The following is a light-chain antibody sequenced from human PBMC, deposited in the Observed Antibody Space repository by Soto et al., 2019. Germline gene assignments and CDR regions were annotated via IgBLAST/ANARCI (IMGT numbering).Light chain of an antibody. CDR3: QQYNSWPRT. Sequence: EIVMTQSPATLSVSPGETATLSCRASQSVSSNLAWYQHKPGQAPRLLIYGASTRATDLPARFPTRFSGSGSGTEFTLTISSLQSEDFAVYYCQQYNSWPRTFGQGTKVEIK. CDR1: QSVSSN. V-gene: IGKV3-15*01. CDR2: GAS. J-gene: IGKJ1*01.